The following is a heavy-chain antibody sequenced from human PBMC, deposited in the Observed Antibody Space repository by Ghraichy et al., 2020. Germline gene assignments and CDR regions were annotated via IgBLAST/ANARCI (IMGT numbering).Heavy chain of an antibody. CDR3: ARDMLVGATPLYYYYGMDV. CDR1: GYTFTSYG. CDR2: ISAYNGNT. J-gene: IGHJ6*02. D-gene: IGHD1-26*01. Sequence: ASVKVSCKASGYTFTSYGISWVRQAPGQGLEWMGWISAYNGNTNYAQKLQGRVTMTTDTSTSTAYMELRSLRSDDTAVYYCARDMLVGATPLYYYYGMDVWGQVTTVTVSS. V-gene: IGHV1-18*01.